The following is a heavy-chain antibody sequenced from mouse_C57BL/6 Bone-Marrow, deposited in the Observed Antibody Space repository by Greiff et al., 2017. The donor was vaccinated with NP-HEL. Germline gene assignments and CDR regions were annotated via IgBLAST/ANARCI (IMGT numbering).Heavy chain of an antibody. CDR3: ARGGSGL. Sequence: VQLQQSGPGLVKPSQSLSLTCSVTGYSITSGYYWNWIRQFPGNKLEWMGYISYDGSNNYNPSLKNRISITRDTSKNQFFLKLNSVTTEDTATYYCARGGSGLGGQGTLVTVSA. V-gene: IGHV3-6*01. D-gene: IGHD3-2*02. CDR1: GYSITSGYY. J-gene: IGHJ3*01. CDR2: ISYDGSN.